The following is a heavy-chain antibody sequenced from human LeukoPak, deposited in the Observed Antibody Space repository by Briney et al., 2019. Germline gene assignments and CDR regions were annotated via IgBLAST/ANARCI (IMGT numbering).Heavy chain of an antibody. CDR1: GDPISSSGYY. D-gene: IGHD2-15*01. J-gene: IGHJ6*03. CDR3: ARVASGLDYYMDV. CDR2: IHHSGNT. Sequence: SETLSLTCSVSGDPISSSGYYWDWIRQPPGKGLEWIGSIHHSGNTNYNPSLKSRVTISADMSKNQFSLKVNSVTAADTAVYYCARVASGLDYYMDVWGKGTTVTVSS. V-gene: IGHV4-39*07.